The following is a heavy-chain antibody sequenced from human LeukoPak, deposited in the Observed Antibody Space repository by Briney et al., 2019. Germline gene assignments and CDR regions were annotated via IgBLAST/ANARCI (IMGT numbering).Heavy chain of an antibody. CDR3: AREQGALDS. J-gene: IGHJ4*02. V-gene: IGHV3-74*01. CDR1: GFTFSNSW. Sequence: GGSLRLSCVVSGFTFSNSWMHWVRQAPGKGLVWVSRINSDGSSPTYADSVKGRFTISRDNAKNTLYLQMNSLRAEDTAVYYCAREQGALDSWGQGTLVTVSS. CDR2: INSDGSSP.